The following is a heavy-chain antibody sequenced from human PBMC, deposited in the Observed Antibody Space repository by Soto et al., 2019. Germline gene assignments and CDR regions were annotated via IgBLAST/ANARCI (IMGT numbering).Heavy chain of an antibody. J-gene: IGHJ3*01. CDR2: IFGSGAPT. Sequence: EVQLLESGGGLVLPGGSLRLSCAASGFTFSHYAMSWVRQAPGKGLQWVSTIFGSGAPTHYADSVKGRFGISRDNSNNMLFLEMNSLKDEDTAVYYCTREASSWGFAFDLWGQGTRVAVSS. CDR1: GFTFSHYA. CDR3: TREASSWGFAFDL. V-gene: IGHV3-23*01. D-gene: IGHD3-16*01.